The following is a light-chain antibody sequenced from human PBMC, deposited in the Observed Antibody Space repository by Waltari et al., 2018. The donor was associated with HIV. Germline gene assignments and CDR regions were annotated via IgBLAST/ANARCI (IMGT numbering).Light chain of an antibody. J-gene: IGLJ2*01. V-gene: IGLV3-25*03. CDR3: QSADTSGTSVL. CDR2: KDT. Sequence: SSDLTQSPSLSVSPGQTAKITCSGDVLEKQFAFWYHRKPGQAPLLLIYKDTERPSKIPERFSASTSGTTVTLTISGVRAEYEAEYFCQSADTSGTSVLFGGGTTLTVL. CDR1: VLEKQF.